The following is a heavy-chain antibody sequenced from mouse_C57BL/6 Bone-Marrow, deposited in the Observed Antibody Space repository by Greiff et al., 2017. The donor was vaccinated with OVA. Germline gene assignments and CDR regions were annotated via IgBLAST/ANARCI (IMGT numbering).Heavy chain of an antibody. CDR1: GYTFTSYW. CDR3: ARGGWLPHGDY. CDR2: IHPNSGST. Sequence: QVQLQQPGAELVKPGASVKLSCKASGYTFTSYWMHWVKQRPGQGLEWIGMIHPNSGSTNYNEKFKSKATLTVAKSSSTAYMQRSSLTSEDSAVYYCARGGWLPHGDYWGQGTTLTVSS. D-gene: IGHD2-3*01. V-gene: IGHV1-64*01. J-gene: IGHJ2*01.